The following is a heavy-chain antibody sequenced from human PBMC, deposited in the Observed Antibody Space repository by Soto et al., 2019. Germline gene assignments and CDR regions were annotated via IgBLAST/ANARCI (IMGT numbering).Heavy chain of an antibody. V-gene: IGHV1-18*01. Sequence: QVHMEQSGAEVRRPGASLNVSCKASGYAFISHGVSWVRQAPGQGLEWMGWINPYNGNTNYAQKFQGRVTLTTDKTTSTAYMELRSLRADDTALYYCARSPRISRAGDVWGKGPRSSSPQ. CDR2: INPYNGNT. J-gene: IGHJ6*01. CDR1: GYAFISHG. CDR3: ARSPRISRAGDV.